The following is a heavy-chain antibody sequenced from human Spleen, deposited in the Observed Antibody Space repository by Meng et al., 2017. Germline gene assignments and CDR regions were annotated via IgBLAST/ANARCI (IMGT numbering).Heavy chain of an antibody. CDR1: GFTFSSYA. Sequence: GESLKISCAASGFTFSSYAMHWVRQAPGKGLEWVAVISYDGSNKYYADSVKGRFTISRDNSKNTVYVQMNSLRAEDTGVYFCARAGSSSSGWRGLWYFDLWGRGTPVTVSS. J-gene: IGHJ2*01. V-gene: IGHV3-30*04. CDR3: ARAGSSSSGWRGLWYFDL. D-gene: IGHD6-19*01. CDR2: ISYDGSNK.